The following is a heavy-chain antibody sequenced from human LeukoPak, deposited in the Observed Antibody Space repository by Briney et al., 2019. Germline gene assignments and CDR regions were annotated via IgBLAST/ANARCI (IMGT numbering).Heavy chain of an antibody. CDR2: INPHNDNT. CDR3: AMASFYGSGSYRN. D-gene: IGHD3-10*01. J-gene: IGHJ4*02. V-gene: IGHV1-18*01. CDR1: GYAFNSYG. Sequence: ASVKVSCKASGYAFNSYGISWVRQAPGQGLEWMGWINPHNDNTNYAQKLQGRVTMTTDTSMSTAYMELWSLRSDDTAVYYCAMASFYGSGSYRNWGQGALVTVSS.